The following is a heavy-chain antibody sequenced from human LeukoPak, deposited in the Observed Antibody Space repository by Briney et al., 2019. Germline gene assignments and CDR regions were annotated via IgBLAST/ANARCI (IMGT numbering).Heavy chain of an antibody. J-gene: IGHJ6*02. D-gene: IGHD1-26*01. CDR1: GFTFSSYA. CDR3: AKDSGGSYYYYYGMDV. Sequence: PGASLRLSCAASGFTFSSYAMSWVRQAPGKGLERVSAISGSGGSTYYADSVKGRFTISRDNSKNTLYLQMNSLRAEDTAVYYCAKDSGGSYYYYYGMDVWGQGTTVTVSS. V-gene: IGHV3-23*01. CDR2: ISGSGGST.